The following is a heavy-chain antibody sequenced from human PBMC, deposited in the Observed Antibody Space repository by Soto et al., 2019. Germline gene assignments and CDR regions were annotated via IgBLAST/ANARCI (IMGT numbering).Heavy chain of an antibody. Sequence: EVQLVESGGGLVQPGGSLRLSCAASGFTFSSYDMHWVRQATGKGLEWVSAIGTAGDTYYPGSVKGRFTISRENAKNSLYLQMNSLRAGDTAVYYCARDRGPYGPGKHYYMDVWGKGTTVTVSS. J-gene: IGHJ6*03. CDR2: IGTAGDT. V-gene: IGHV3-13*01. CDR3: ARDRGPYGPGKHYYMDV. D-gene: IGHD3-10*01. CDR1: GFTFSSYD.